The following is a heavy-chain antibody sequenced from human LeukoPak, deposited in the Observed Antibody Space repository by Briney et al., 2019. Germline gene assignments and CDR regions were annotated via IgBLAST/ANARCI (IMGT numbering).Heavy chain of an antibody. CDR3: ARDSSEFRSLLFH. J-gene: IGHJ1*01. CDR2: INPSGGST. V-gene: IGHV1-46*01. CDR1: GGSFSSYA. Sequence: GASVKVSCKASGGSFSSYAINWVRQAPGQGLEWMGVINPSGGSTSYAQKFQGRVTMTRDTSTRTVYMEVNSLRSEDTAVYYCARDSSEFRSLLFHWGQGTLVTVSS. D-gene: IGHD1-14*01.